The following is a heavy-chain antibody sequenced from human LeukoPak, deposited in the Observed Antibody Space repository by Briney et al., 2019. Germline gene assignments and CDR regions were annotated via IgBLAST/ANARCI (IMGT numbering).Heavy chain of an antibody. V-gene: IGHV1-3*01. Sequence: GASVKVSCKASGYTFTNYALHWVRQAPGQRLEWMGWINAGNGDTRYSEKFQGRVTITRDTSANIAYIELNSLRSEDTGVYYCARDGVVADRSGWYDYWGQGTLVTVSS. CDR3: ARDGVVADRSGWYDY. CDR1: GYTFTNYA. CDR2: INAGNGDT. D-gene: IGHD6-19*01. J-gene: IGHJ4*02.